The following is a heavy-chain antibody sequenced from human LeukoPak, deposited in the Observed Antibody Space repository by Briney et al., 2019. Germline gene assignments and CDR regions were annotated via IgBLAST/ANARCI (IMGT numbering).Heavy chain of an antibody. V-gene: IGHV4-30-4*01. D-gene: IGHD2-15*01. CDR3: ARDCSGGSCYGAFDI. Sequence: SETLSLTCTVSGASIRSGDYYWSWIRQPPGKGLERIGYIYDSGSTYYNPSLKSRITISVDTSENRFSLKLSSVTATDTAVYYCARDCSGGSCYGAFDIWGQGTMVTVSS. CDR1: GASIRSGDYY. CDR2: IYDSGST. J-gene: IGHJ3*02.